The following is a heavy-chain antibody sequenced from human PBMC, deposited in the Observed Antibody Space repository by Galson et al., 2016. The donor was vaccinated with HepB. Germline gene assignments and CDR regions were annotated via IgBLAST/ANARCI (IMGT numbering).Heavy chain of an antibody. D-gene: IGHD3-16*01. J-gene: IGHJ4*02. CDR1: GLTFWTYW. CDR3: AQYGGLADS. V-gene: IGHV3-7*01. Sequence: SLRLSCAASGLTFWTYWMTWVRQAPGKGPEWVASISYDGRDQRYVDSVKGRFTISRDNARNSLYLQMNSLRVDDTAVYYCAQYGGLADSWGQGTLVTVSS. CDR2: ISYDGRDQ.